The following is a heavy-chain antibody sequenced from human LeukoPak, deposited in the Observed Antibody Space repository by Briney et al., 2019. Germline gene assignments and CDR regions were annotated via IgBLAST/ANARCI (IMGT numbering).Heavy chain of an antibody. CDR1: GGSFSGYY. J-gene: IGHJ4*02. Sequence: SETLSLTCAVYGGSFSGYYWSWIRQPPGKGLEWIGEINHSGSTNYNPSLKSRVTISVDTSKNQFSLKLSSVTAADTAVYYCARRHWLRPYDYWGQGTLVTVSS. V-gene: IGHV4-34*01. CDR3: ARRHWLRPYDY. CDR2: INHSGST. D-gene: IGHD5-18*01.